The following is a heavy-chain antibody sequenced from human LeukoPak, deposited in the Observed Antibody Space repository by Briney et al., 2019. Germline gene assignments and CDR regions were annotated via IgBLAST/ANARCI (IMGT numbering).Heavy chain of an antibody. CDR1: GYTFTGYY. CDR2: INPNSGGT. J-gene: IGHJ5*02. Sequence: ASVEVSCKASGYTFTGYYMHWVRQAPGQGLEWMGWINPNSGGTNYAQKFQGRVTMTRDTSISTAYMELSRLRSDDTAVYYCARDYYDSSGYHNWFDPWGQGTLVTVSS. D-gene: IGHD3-22*01. CDR3: ARDYYDSSGYHNWFDP. V-gene: IGHV1-2*02.